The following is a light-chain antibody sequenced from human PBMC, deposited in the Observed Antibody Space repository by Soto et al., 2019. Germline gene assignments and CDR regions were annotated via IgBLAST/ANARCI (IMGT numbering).Light chain of an antibody. Sequence: DIQMTQSPATLSASVGDRVTITCRASQSVRSCLAWYHQKPGTAPKLLIFDASRLESGVPSRFSGSASGTEFTLTISSLQPDDFATYYCQQYDNYPLTFGGGTKVDI. V-gene: IGKV1-5*01. CDR2: DAS. CDR1: QSVRSC. J-gene: IGKJ4*01. CDR3: QQYDNYPLT.